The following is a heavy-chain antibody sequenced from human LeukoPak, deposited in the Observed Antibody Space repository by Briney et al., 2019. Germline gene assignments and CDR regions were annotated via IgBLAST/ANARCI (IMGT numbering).Heavy chain of an antibody. V-gene: IGHV3-21*01. CDR3: ASYSSSPEQ. CDR2: ISSSSSYI. Sequence: GGSLRLSCGGSGFALKSYSLTWVRQAPGKGLEWVSSISSSSSYIYYADSVKGRFTISRDNAKNSLYLQMNSLRAEDTAVYYCASYSSSPEQWGQGTLVTVSS. J-gene: IGHJ4*02. CDR1: GFALKSYS. D-gene: IGHD6-6*01.